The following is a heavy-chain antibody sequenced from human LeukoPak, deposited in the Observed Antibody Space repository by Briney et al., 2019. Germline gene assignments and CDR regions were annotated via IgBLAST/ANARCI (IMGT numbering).Heavy chain of an antibody. CDR3: ARTGVVPAAVYNWFDP. CDR2: IYYSGST. J-gene: IGHJ5*02. D-gene: IGHD2-2*01. CDR1: GGSISSSSYY. Sequence: SETLSLTCTVSGGSISSSSYYWGWIRQPPGKGLEWIGSIYYSGSTYYNPSLKSRVTISVDTSKNQFSLKLSSVTAADTAVYYCARTGVVPAAVYNWFDPWGQGTLVTVSS. V-gene: IGHV4-39*07.